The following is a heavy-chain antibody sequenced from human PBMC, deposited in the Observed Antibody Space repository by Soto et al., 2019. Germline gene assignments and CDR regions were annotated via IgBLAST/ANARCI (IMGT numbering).Heavy chain of an antibody. CDR2: INPSGGST. V-gene: IGHV1-46*03. CDR1: GYTFTSYY. J-gene: IGHJ6*03. CDR3: ARNYCSGGSCYSYYYYYYMDV. Sequence: ASVKVSCKASGYTFTSYYMHWVRQAPEQGLEWMGIINPSGGSTSYAQKFQGRVTMTRDTSTSTVYMELSSLRSEDTAVYYCARNYCSGGSCYSYYYYYYMDVWGKGTTVTVSS. D-gene: IGHD2-15*01.